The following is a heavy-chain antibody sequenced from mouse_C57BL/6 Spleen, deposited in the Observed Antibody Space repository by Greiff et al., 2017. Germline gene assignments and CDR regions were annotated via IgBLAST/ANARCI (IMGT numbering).Heavy chain of an antibody. CDR2: IDPSDNYT. J-gene: IGHJ2*01. D-gene: IGHD1-1*02. Sequence: QVQLQQPGAELVRPGTSVKLSCKASGYTFTSYWMHWVKQRPGQGLEWIGVIDPSDNYTNYNQKFKGKATLTVDTSSSTAYMQLSSLTSEDSAVYYCARGGPYYFDYWGQGTTLTVSS. V-gene: IGHV1-59*01. CDR3: ARGGPYYFDY. CDR1: GYTFTSYW.